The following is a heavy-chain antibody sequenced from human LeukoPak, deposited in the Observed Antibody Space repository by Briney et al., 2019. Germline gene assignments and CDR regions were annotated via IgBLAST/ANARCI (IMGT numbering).Heavy chain of an antibody. CDR3: ARGRADYDYVWGARYYFDY. CDR1: GFTFSSYA. CDR2: ISGSGGST. D-gene: IGHD3-16*01. J-gene: IGHJ4*02. V-gene: IGHV3-23*01. Sequence: PGGSLRLSCAASGFTFSSYAMSWVRPAPGKGLEWVSAISGSGGSTYYADSVKGRFTISRDNAKNSLYLQMNSLRAEDTAVYYCARGRADYDYVWGARYYFDYWGQGTLVTVSS.